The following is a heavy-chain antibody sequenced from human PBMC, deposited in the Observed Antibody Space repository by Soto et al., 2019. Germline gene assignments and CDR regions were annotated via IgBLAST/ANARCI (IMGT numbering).Heavy chain of an antibody. J-gene: IGHJ4*02. CDR1: GFTFSSYA. Sequence: PGGSLRLSCAASGFTFSSYAMSWVRQAPGKWLEWVSAISGSGGSTYYADSVKGRITISRDNSKNTLYLQMNSLRAEDTAVYYCAKATSTVVTHGKDYWGQGXLVTV. D-gene: IGHD4-17*01. V-gene: IGHV3-23*01. CDR3: AKATSTVVTHGKDY. CDR2: ISGSGGST.